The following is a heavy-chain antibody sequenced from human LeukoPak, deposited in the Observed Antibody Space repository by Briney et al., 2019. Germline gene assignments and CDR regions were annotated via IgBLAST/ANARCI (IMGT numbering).Heavy chain of an antibody. CDR2: MNPNSGNT. D-gene: IGHD2-2*01. CDR1: GYTFTSYD. J-gene: IGHJ5*02. V-gene: IGHV1-8*01. CDR3: ARRLYQKRYWFDP. Sequence: EASVKVSCKASGYTFTSYDINWVRQATGQGLEWMGWMNPNSGNTGYAQKFQGRVTMTRNTSISTAYMELSSLRSEDTAVYYCARRLYQKRYWFDPWGQGTLVTVSS.